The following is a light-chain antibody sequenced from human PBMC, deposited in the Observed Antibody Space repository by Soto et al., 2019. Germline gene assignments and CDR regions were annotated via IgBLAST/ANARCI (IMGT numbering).Light chain of an antibody. Sequence: EIVMTQSPATLSVSLGERATLSCRASQSVNTNLAWYQQKPGQAPRLLIPDASTRATGIPARFSGSGSGTEFTLTISRLEPEDFAVYYCQQYGSSPRTFGQGTKVDI. CDR2: DAS. V-gene: IGKV3-15*01. CDR1: QSVNTN. J-gene: IGKJ1*01. CDR3: QQYGSSPRT.